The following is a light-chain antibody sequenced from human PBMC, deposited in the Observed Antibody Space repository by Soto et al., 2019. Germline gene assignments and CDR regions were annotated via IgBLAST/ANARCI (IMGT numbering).Light chain of an antibody. Sequence: QSVLTQPASGSGAAGGAXTIXXXXXXXXVGGYNYISWYQHPPGKAPKLMIYDVSNRPSGASNRLSGSKSGNTASLSISGLQHEDEADYYCCSYRTSNTRQIVCGTGTKVT. V-gene: IGLV2-14*03. CDR3: CSYRTSNTRQIV. J-gene: IGLJ1*01. CDR1: XXXVGGYNY. CDR2: DVS.